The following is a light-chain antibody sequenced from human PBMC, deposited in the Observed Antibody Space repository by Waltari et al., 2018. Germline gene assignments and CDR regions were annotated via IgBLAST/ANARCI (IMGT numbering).Light chain of an antibody. V-gene: IGLV8-61*01. CDR2: NTK. Sequence: QTVVTQEPSLSVSPGGTVTLTCGFDSGSVSTTFYTGWYQQTPGQAPRTLIDNTKIRSSGVPHRFSGSILGNKAALTITGAQADDESDYYCILYMGGGVSLFGGGTKVTVL. CDR3: ILYMGGGVSL. J-gene: IGLJ3*02. CDR1: SGSVSTTFY.